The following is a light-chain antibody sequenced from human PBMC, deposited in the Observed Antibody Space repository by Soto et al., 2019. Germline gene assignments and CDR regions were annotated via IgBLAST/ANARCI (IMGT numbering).Light chain of an antibody. J-gene: IGKJ5*01. CDR2: AAS. CDR3: QQLFDSPIT. Sequence: DIQLTQSPSFLSPSIGERVTITCRASQVISTSLAWYQVKPVKAPKLLIYAASTLESGVPSRFIATVSGTDFSLTITSLPPEDFAAYYWQQLFDSPITFGHRTRLEIK. V-gene: IGKV1-9*01. CDR1: QVISTS.